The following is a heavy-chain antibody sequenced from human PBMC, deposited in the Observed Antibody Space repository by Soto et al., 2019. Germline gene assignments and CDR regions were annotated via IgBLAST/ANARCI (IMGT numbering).Heavy chain of an antibody. D-gene: IGHD1-26*01. J-gene: IGHJ5*02. CDR3: AREQRSATKTTYSWFDP. V-gene: IGHV4-34*01. CDR2: INHSGST. CDR1: GGSFSGYY. Sequence: SETLSLTCPVYGGSFSGYYWSWIRQPPGKGLEWIGEINHSGSTNYNPSLKSRVTISVDTSKNQFSLKLSSVTAADTAVYYCAREQRSATKTTYSWFDPWRRGTLVTVSS.